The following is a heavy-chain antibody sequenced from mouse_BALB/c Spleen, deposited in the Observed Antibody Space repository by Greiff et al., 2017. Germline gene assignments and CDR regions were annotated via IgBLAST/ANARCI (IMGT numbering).Heavy chain of an antibody. Sequence: VQRVESGPGLVAPSQSLSITCTVSGFSLTGYGVNWVRQPPGKGLEWLGMIWGDGSTDYNSALKSRLSISKDNSKSQVFLKMNSLQTDDTARYYCARGGYDVPYAMDYWGQGTSVTVSS. CDR1: GFSLTGYG. CDR2: IWGDGST. D-gene: IGHD2-14*01. V-gene: IGHV2-6-7*01. J-gene: IGHJ4*01. CDR3: ARGGYDVPYAMDY.